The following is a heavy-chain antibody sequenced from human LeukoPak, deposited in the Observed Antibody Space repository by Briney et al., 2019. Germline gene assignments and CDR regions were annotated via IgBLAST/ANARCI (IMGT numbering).Heavy chain of an antibody. J-gene: IGHJ4*02. D-gene: IGHD3-10*01. CDR3: TRTSPGVPLYF. Sequence: WETLSLTCAVSGVSFTGYYWSWIRQPPGKGPEWVGEISHSGRTAYNPSLKSRVAISLDTSKNQFSLKLSFESAADTAGYYCTRTSPGVPLYFWRQGTVATVSA. V-gene: IGHV4-34*01. CDR2: ISHSGRT. CDR1: GVSFTGYY.